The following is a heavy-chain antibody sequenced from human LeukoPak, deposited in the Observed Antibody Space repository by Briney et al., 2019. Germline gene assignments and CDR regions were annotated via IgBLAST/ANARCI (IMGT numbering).Heavy chain of an antibody. V-gene: IGHV3-30*04. CDR1: GFTFSSYA. CDR2: ISYAGSNK. J-gene: IGHJ4*02. CDR3: ARPYYYDSSGYYHPNFDY. D-gene: IGHD3-22*01. Sequence: GGSLRLSCAASGFTFSSYAMSWVRQAPGKGVEWVAVISYAGSNKYYADSVKGRFTISRDNSKNTLYLQMNSLRAEDTAVYYCARPYYYDSSGYYHPNFDYWGQGTLVTVSS.